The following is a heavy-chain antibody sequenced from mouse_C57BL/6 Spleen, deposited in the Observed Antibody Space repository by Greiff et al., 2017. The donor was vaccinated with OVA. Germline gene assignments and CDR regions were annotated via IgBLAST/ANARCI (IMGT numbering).Heavy chain of an antibody. V-gene: IGHV1-53*01. CDR2: INPSNGGT. Sequence: VQLQQPGTELVKPGASVKLSCKASGYTFTSYWMHWVKQRPGQGLEWIGNINPSNGGTNYNEKFKSKATLTVDKSSSTAYMQLSSLTSEDSAVYYCARGPYGLYGATDYWGQGTSVTVSS. CDR1: GYTFTSYW. CDR3: ARGPYGLYGATDY. D-gene: IGHD1-1*01. J-gene: IGHJ4*01.